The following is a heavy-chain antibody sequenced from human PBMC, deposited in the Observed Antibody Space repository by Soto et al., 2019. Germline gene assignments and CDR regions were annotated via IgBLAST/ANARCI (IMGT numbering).Heavy chain of an antibody. J-gene: IGHJ5*02. V-gene: IGHV1-69*13. CDR1: GGTFSSYP. CDR2: IIPIFGTA. CDR3: ARDGGMNYYGSGSYYPDHNWFDP. D-gene: IGHD3-10*01. Sequence: SVKVSCKPSGGTFSSYPISWVRQAPGQGLEWMGGIIPIFGTANYAQKFQGRVTITADESTSTAYMELSSLRSEDTAVYYCARDGGMNYYGSGSYYPDHNWFDPWGQGTLVTVSS.